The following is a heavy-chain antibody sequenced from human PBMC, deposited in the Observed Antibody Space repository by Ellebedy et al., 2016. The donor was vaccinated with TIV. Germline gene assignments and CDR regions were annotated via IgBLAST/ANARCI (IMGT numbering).Heavy chain of an antibody. D-gene: IGHD5-24*01. J-gene: IGHJ3*02. CDR3: VRGVTGYNMDAFDI. Sequence: SETLSLXCTVSGGSISGSNFYWGWIRQPPGKGLEWIGRISYSGSTYYSPSLKSRVSTSVTPSKSQFSLKLSSVTATDTAVYYCVRGVTGYNMDAFDIWGQGTMVTVSS. CDR1: GGSISGSNFY. V-gene: IGHV4-39*01. CDR2: ISYSGST.